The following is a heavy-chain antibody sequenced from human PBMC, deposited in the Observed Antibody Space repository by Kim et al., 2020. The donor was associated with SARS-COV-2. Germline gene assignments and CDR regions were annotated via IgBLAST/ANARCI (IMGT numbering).Heavy chain of an antibody. Sequence: VKGRFTISRDNAKNSLYLQMNSLRAEDTALYYCAKSGDYDILTASVGMDVWGQGTTVTVSS. D-gene: IGHD3-9*01. V-gene: IGHV3-9*01. J-gene: IGHJ6*02. CDR3: AKSGDYDILTASVGMDV.